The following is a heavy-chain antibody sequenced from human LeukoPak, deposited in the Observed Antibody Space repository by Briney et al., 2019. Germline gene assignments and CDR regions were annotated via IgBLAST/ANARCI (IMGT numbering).Heavy chain of an antibody. V-gene: IGHV4-59*01. CDR2: IYYSGST. J-gene: IGHJ5*02. Sequence: SETLSLTCTVSGGSIRSYYWRWIRQPPGKGLEWIGYIYYSGSTNYNPSLKSRVTISVDTSKNQFSLKLSSVTAADTAVYYCARGLGSSKENWFDPWGREPWSPSPQ. CDR3: ARGLGSSKENWFDP. D-gene: IGHD2-2*01. CDR1: GGSIRSYY.